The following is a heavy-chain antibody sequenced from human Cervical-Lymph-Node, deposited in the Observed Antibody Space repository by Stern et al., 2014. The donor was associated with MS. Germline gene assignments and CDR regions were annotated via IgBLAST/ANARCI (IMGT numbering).Heavy chain of an antibody. J-gene: IGHJ4*02. CDR3: ARDKSSYPDY. Sequence: QDQLVQYGAEVKKSGASVKVSCEASGYTFTDYHIHWARKAPGKGLEWMGWIDPKSGGITYAQPFQGRVTLTSDTSIGTAYMELSSLTSDDTAVYFCARDKSSYPDYWAREPRSPSPQ. D-gene: IGHD3-16*02. V-gene: IGHV1-2*02. CDR2: IDPKSGGI. CDR1: GYTFTDYH.